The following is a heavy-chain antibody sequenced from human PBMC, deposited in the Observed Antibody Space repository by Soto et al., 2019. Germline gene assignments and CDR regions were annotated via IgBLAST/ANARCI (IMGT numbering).Heavy chain of an antibody. D-gene: IGHD3-22*01. J-gene: IGHJ5*02. CDR2: INAANGNT. Sequence: ASVKVSCKASGYTFTTYSIHWVRQAPGQIFEWMGWINAANGNTKYSQKFQGRATITRDTSTSTAYMELRSLRSDDTAVYYCAREYYYDSSGYYSPWGQGTLVTVSS. V-gene: IGHV1-3*01. CDR3: AREYYYDSSGYYSP. CDR1: GYTFTTYS.